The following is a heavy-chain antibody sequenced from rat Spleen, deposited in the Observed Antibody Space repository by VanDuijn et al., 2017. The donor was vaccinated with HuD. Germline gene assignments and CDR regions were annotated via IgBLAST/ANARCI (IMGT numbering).Heavy chain of an antibody. J-gene: IGHJ2*01. CDR1: KLNFSDYD. D-gene: IGHD1-11*01. CDR2: ISTAGTNT. CDR3: ARDYGGYDYFDY. Sequence: EVRLVESGGALVQPGRPLKISCTDSKLNFSDYDMAWVRQTPAKGLEWIASISTAGTNTYYRDSVKGRFTISRDDAKNTQYLQMDSLRSEDTATYYCARDYGGYDYFDYWGQGVMVTVSS. V-gene: IGHV5S13*01.